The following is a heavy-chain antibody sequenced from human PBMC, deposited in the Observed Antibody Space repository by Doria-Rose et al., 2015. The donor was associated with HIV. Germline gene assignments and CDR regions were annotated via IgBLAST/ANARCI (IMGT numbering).Heavy chain of an antibody. CDR1: GFTFSSHR. J-gene: IGHJ4*02. V-gene: IGHV3-21*01. D-gene: IGHD3-10*01. CDR2: ISSTSAYI. CDR3: ATGVTLDY. Sequence: VQLVQSGGGLVGPGGSLRLSCATSGFTFSSHRINWVRQAPWKWLEWVSSISSTSAYINYADSVRGRFTISRDNARNSLYLQMDSLRAEDTAIYYCATGVTLDYWGQGTLVTVSS.